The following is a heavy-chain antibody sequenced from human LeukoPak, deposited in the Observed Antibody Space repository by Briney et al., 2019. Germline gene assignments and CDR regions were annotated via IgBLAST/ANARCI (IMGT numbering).Heavy chain of an antibody. J-gene: IGHJ4*02. V-gene: IGHV3-48*01. CDR2: ISSTSTTI. CDR1: GLAFSGNS. D-gene: IGHD3-10*01. Sequence: PGGSLRLSCAASGLAFSGNSMNWVRQAPGKGLEWVSYISSTSTTITYADSVKGRFTISRDNAKNSLYLEMNSLRTEDTAVYYCARWGYGSGTRWGQGTQVTVSS. CDR3: ARWGYGSGTR.